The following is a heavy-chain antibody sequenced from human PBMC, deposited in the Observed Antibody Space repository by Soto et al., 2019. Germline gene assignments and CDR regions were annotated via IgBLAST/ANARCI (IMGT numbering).Heavy chain of an antibody. Sequence: EVQLVESGGGLVKPGGSLRLSCAASGFTFSSYSMNWVRQAPGKGLEWVSSISRSSSYTYYADSVKGRFTISRDNAKNSMYLQMNSLRAEDTAVYYCARDLNVYVSFRFDPWGQGTLVTVSS. CDR3: ARDLNVYVSFRFDP. V-gene: IGHV3-21*01. D-gene: IGHD3-16*01. CDR2: ISRSSSYT. CDR1: GFTFSSYS. J-gene: IGHJ5*02.